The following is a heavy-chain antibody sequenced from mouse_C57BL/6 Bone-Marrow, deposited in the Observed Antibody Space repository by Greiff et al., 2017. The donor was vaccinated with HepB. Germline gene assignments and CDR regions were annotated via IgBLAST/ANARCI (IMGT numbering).Heavy chain of an antibody. Sequence: VQLQQSGPELVKPGASVKISCKASGYAFSSSWMNWVKQRPGKGLEWIGRIYPGDGDTNYNVKFKGKATLTADKSSSTAYMQLSSLTSEDSAVYFCARSDYGSSYGYFDVWGTGTTVTVSS. CDR3: ARSDYGSSYGYFDV. V-gene: IGHV1-82*01. J-gene: IGHJ1*03. D-gene: IGHD1-1*01. CDR1: GYAFSSSW. CDR2: IYPGDGDT.